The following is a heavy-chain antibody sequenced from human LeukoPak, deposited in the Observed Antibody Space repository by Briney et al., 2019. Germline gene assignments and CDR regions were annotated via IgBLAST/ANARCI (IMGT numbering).Heavy chain of an antibody. CDR2: IKQDGREK. D-gene: IGHD3-22*01. V-gene: IGHV3-7*01. CDR3: ARGGSMRVDPRPSDY. Sequence: PGGSLRLSCAASGFTFSNAWMTWFRQAPGTGLQWVANIKQDGREKYYVDSVKGRFTISRDNGKNSLYLEMNSMRAEDTAVYYCARGGSMRVDPRPSDYWGQGTLVTVSS. CDR1: GFTFSNAW. J-gene: IGHJ4*02.